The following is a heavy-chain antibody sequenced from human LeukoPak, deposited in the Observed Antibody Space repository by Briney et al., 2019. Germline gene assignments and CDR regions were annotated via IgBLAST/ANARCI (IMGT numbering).Heavy chain of an antibody. Sequence: GRSLRLSCATSGFTFSRYAMHWVRQAPGKGLEWVALISYDANIGSNKYYADSVKGRFTISRDNSRNTLYLQMNSLRAEDTAVYYCARDGGYDFWSGYYQDYWGQGTLVTVSS. J-gene: IGHJ4*02. CDR2: ISYDANIGSNK. D-gene: IGHD3-3*01. CDR1: GFTFSRYA. CDR3: ARDGGYDFWSGYYQDY. V-gene: IGHV3-30-3*01.